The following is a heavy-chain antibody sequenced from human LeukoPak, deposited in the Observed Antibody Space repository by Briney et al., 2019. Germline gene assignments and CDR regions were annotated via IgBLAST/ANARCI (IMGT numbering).Heavy chain of an antibody. D-gene: IGHD3-10*01. CDR2: IDWEDDS. Sequence: SGPTLVKPTQTLTLTCTFSGCALSTSGGGVGWIRQPPGKALEWLALIDWEDDSGYSPSLKSRLTITKDTSKNQVVLTMTIMDPVETAKYSCAHRGPGSYLGFAFDIWGQGKMATVSS. J-gene: IGHJ3*02. V-gene: IGHV2-5*02. CDR1: GCALSTSGGG. CDR3: AHRGPGSYLGFAFDI.